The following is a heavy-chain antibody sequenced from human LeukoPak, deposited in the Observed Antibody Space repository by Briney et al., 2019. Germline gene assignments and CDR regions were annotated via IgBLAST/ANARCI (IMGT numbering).Heavy chain of an antibody. J-gene: IGHJ3*02. CDR3: ARDGERDARYCSSTSCYGGAFDI. CDR2: INPNSGGT. Sequence: GASVKVSCKASGYTFTGYYMHWVRQAPGQGLEWMGWINPNSGGTNYAQKFQGRVTMTRDTSISTAYMELSRPRSDDTAVYYCARDGERDARYCSSTSCYGGAFDIWGQGTMVTVSS. V-gene: IGHV1-2*02. D-gene: IGHD2-2*01. CDR1: GYTFTGYY.